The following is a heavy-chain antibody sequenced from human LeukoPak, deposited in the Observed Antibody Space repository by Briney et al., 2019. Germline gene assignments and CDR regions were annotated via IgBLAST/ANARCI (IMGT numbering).Heavy chain of an antibody. CDR1: GYSLSSGYY. J-gene: IGHJ4*02. CDR3: ARARPIGDIAVAGTFDY. D-gene: IGHD6-19*01. Sequence: SETLSLTCTVSGYSLSSGYYWGWIRQPPGKGLAWIGSIYHSGSTYYNPSLKSRVTISVATSKNQFSLKLSSVTAADTAVYYCARARPIGDIAVAGTFDYWGQGTLVTVSS. CDR2: IYHSGST. V-gene: IGHV4-38-2*02.